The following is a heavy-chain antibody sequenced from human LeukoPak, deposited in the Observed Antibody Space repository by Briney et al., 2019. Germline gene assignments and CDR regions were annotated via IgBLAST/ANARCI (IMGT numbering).Heavy chain of an antibody. CDR2: IYHSGST. V-gene: IGHV4-39*07. CDR1: GGSISSGGYY. Sequence: SQTLSLTCTVSGGSISSGGYYWSWIRQPPGKGLEWIGSIYHSGSTYYNPSLKSRVTISVDTSKNQFSLKLSSVTAADTAVYYCARVIGPSRYYYYYMDVWGKGTTVTVSS. D-gene: IGHD1-26*01. J-gene: IGHJ6*03. CDR3: ARVIGPSRYYYYYMDV.